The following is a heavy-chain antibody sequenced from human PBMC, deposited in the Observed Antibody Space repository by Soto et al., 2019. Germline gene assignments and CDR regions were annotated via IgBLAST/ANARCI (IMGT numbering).Heavy chain of an antibody. CDR3: ARELEPPRWFAP. J-gene: IGHJ5*02. CDR2: IIPIFGTA. V-gene: IGHV1-69*13. D-gene: IGHD1-1*01. CDR1: GGTFSSYA. Sequence: SVKVSCKAWGGTFSSYAISWVRQAPGQGLEWMGGIIPIFGTANYAQKFQGRVTITADESTSTAYMELSSLRSEDTAVYYCARELEPPRWFAPWGQGTLVTVSS.